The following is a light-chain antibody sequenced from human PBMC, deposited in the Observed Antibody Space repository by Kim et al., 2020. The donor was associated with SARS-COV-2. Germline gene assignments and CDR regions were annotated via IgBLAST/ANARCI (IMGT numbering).Light chain of an antibody. CDR3: QQYSYYST. V-gene: IGKV1-5*01. J-gene: IGKJ1*01. CDR1: QGISGW. Sequence: LSASIGDRVTITCRASQGISGWLAWYQQKPGKAPKLLVYDASNLESGVPSRFSGSGYGTEFTLTISSLQPDDSATFYCQQYSYYSTFGQGTKVEI. CDR2: DAS.